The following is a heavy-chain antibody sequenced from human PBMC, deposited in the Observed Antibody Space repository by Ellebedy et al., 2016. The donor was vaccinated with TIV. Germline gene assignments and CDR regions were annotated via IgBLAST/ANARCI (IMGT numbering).Heavy chain of an antibody. J-gene: IGHJ4*02. V-gene: IGHV3-21*01. D-gene: IGHD1-26*01. CDR3: ARVREVGALDY. Sequence: GESLKISCAASGFSFSTYSMNWVRQAPGKGLEWVSSMSSSSSNILYADSVKGRFTISRDNAKNSLYLQMNSLRVEDTALYYCARVREVGALDYWGQGTLVTVSS. CDR1: GFSFSTYS. CDR2: MSSSSSNI.